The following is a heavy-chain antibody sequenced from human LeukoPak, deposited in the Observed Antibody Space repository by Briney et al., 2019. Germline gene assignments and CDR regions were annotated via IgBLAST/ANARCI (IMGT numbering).Heavy chain of an antibody. CDR1: GFTFSSYA. J-gene: IGHJ3*02. Sequence: PGGSLRLSCAASGFTFSSYAMSWVRQAPGKGLEWVSAISGSGGSTYYADSVKGRFTISRHNSKNTLYLQMNSLRAEDTAVYYCARSTALWEGSGYSWLHAFDIWGQGTMVTVSS. CDR2: ISGSGGST. CDR3: ARSTALWEGSGYSWLHAFDI. V-gene: IGHV3-23*01. D-gene: IGHD3-22*01.